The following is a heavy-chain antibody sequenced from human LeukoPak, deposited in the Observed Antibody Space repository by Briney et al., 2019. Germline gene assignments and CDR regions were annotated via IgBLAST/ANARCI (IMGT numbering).Heavy chain of an antibody. D-gene: IGHD2-15*01. V-gene: IGHV4-59*01. CDR1: GGSISSYY. J-gene: IGHJ4*02. CDR3: ASLYCSGGSCYFDY. CDR2: IYYSGST. Sequence: SETLSLTCTVSGGSISSYYWSWIRQPPGKGLEWIGYIYYSGSTSYNPSLKSRVTISVDTSKNQFSLKLSSVTAADTAVYYCASLYCSGGSCYFDYWGQGTLVTVSS.